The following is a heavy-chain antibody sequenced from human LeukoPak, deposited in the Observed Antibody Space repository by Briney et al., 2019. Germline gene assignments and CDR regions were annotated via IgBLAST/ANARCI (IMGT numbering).Heavy chain of an antibody. J-gene: IGHJ4*02. CDR2: IYYSGST. CDR3: ARHGSRQQLVFSGVWGPEFDY. V-gene: IGHV4-39*01. CDR1: GGSISSSSYY. D-gene: IGHD6-13*01. Sequence: PSEALSLTCTVSGGSISSSSYYWGWIRQPPGKGLEWIGSIYYSGSTYYNPSLKSRVTISVDTSKNQFSLKLSSVTAADTAVYYCARHGSRQQLVFSGVWGPEFDYWGQGTLVTVSS.